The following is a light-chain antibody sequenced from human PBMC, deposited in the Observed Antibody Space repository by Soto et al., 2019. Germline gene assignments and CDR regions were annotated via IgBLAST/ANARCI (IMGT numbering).Light chain of an antibody. CDR3: QQYNKWPQWT. V-gene: IGKV3-15*01. Sequence: EVVMTQSPATLSVSPGERATLSFSASQSIMTDLALYQQKPGQAPSLLIFSASTRATGVPARFSGSGSGTEFTLTISSLQSEDFAVYYCQQYNKWPQWTFGQGTKVDI. CDR1: QSIMTD. CDR2: SAS. J-gene: IGKJ1*01.